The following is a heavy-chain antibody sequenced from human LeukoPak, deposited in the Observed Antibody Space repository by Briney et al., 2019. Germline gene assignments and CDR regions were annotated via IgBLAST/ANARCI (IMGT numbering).Heavy chain of an antibody. V-gene: IGHV3-33*01. CDR1: GFTFSIYG. CDR3: ARRQGHWFDP. CDR2: IWYYGSNK. Sequence: PGGSLRLSCAASGFTFSIYGMHWVRQAPGKGLEWVAVIWYYGSNKYYADSVKGRFTISRVNSKNTLYLQMNSLRAEDTAVYYCARRQGHWFDPWGQGTLVTVSS. J-gene: IGHJ5*02.